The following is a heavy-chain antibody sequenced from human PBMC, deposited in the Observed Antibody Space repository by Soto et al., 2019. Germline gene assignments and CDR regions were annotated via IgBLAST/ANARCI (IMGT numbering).Heavy chain of an antibody. J-gene: IGHJ4*02. CDR1: GFTFSSYG. D-gene: IGHD3-3*01. CDR2: ISYDGSNK. V-gene: IGHV3-30*03. Sequence: QVQLVESGGGVVQPGRSLRLSCAASGFTFSSYGMHWVRQAPGKGLEWVAVISYDGSNKYYADSVKGRFTISRDNSKNTLYLQMNSLRAEDTAVYYCARTYYDFWSGYLIDYWGQGTLVTVSS. CDR3: ARTYYDFWSGYLIDY.